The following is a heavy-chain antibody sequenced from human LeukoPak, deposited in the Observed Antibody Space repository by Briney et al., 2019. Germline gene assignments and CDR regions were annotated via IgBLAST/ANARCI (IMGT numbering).Heavy chain of an antibody. V-gene: IGHV1-46*01. CDR2: INPSGGST. D-gene: IGHD6-19*01. CDR1: GYTFTSYY. J-gene: IGHJ4*02. Sequence: ASVKVSCKASGYTFTSYYMHWVRQAPGQGLEWMGIINPSGGSTSYAQKFQGRVTMTRDMSTSTVYMELSSLRSEDTAVYYCARDGKQWPYDYWGQGTLVTVSS. CDR3: ARDGKQWPYDY.